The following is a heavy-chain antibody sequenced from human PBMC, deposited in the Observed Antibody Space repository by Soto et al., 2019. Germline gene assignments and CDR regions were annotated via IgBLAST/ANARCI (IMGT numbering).Heavy chain of an antibody. CDR2: IYYSGST. D-gene: IGHD3-9*01. CDR3: ARIRPDYDILTGYYKGFDYYYGMDV. Sequence: SETLSLTCTVSGGSISSGGYYWSWIRQHPGKGLEWIGYIYYSGSTYYNPSLKSRVTISVDTSKNQFSLKLSSVTAADTAVYYCARIRPDYDILTGYYKGFDYYYGMDVWGQGTTVTVSS. CDR1: GGSISSGGYY. J-gene: IGHJ6*02. V-gene: IGHV4-31*03.